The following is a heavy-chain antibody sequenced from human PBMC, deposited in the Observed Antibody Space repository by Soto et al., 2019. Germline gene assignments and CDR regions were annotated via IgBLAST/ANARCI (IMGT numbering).Heavy chain of an antibody. CDR2: IYYTGFT. Sequence: PSETLSLTCSFSGDSVTSHYLTWIRQSPEKGLEWIGYIYYTGFTNYNPSLKSRVTISVDTSKNQFSLKLSSVTAADTAVYYCARGGYGYGYESYYYYYMDVWGKGTTVTVSS. J-gene: IGHJ6*03. CDR3: ARGGYGYGYESYYYYYMDV. D-gene: IGHD5-18*01. CDR1: GDSVTSHY. V-gene: IGHV4-59*02.